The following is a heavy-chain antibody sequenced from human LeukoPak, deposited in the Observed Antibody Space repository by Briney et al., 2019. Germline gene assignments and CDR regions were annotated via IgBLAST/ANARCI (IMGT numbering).Heavy chain of an antibody. D-gene: IGHD3-9*01. Sequence: GRSLRLSCAASGFTFSSYAMHWVRQAPGKGLEWVANIKQDGSEKYYVDSVKGRFTISRDNAKNSLYLQMNSLRAEDTAVYYCARDGDIDAFDIWGQGTMVTVSS. CDR2: IKQDGSEK. V-gene: IGHV3-7*01. CDR3: ARDGDIDAFDI. J-gene: IGHJ3*02. CDR1: GFTFSSYA.